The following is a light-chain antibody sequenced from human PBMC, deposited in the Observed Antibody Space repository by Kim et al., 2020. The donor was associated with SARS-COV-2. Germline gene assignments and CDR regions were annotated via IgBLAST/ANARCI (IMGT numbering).Light chain of an antibody. Sequence: AIRITQSPSSLSASTGDRVTITCRADQGISTYLAWYHQKPGKAPKLLIYAASTLQSGVPSRFSGSGSGTDFTLTISCLQSEDFATYYCQQYYTYPWTFGEGTKVDIK. CDR3: QQYYTYPWT. V-gene: IGKV1-8*01. J-gene: IGKJ1*01. CDR2: AAS. CDR1: QGISTY.